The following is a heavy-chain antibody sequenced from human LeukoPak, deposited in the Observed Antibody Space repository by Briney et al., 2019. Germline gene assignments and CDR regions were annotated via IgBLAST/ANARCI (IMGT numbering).Heavy chain of an antibody. V-gene: IGHV4-59*01. D-gene: IGHD3-22*01. CDR2: ISYTGST. CDR1: GGSISGYY. CDR3: AREGDYDSAGYSTFDY. Sequence: SETLSPTCTVSGGSISGYYWSWIRQPPGKGLEWIGYISYTGSTKYNPSLESRVTISVDTSKKQFALNLSSVTAADTAVYYCAREGDYDSAGYSTFDYWGQGTLVIVSS. J-gene: IGHJ4*02.